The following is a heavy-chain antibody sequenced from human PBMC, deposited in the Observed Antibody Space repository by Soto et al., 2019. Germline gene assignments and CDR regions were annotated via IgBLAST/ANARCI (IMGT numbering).Heavy chain of an antibody. CDR3: ARRDSGGFYRFSDS. Sequence: QVQLVQSGTEVKKPGSSVKVSCKASGGSLSTNPISWVRQAPGQGLEWMGGTGSGTGPGNHAQKFQGRLTVTSDKATSTLYMELTNLSSEDTAVYYCARRDSGGFYRFSDSWGQGTLVTVSS. CDR1: GGSLSTNP. J-gene: IGHJ4*02. CDR2: TGSGTGPG. D-gene: IGHD2-15*01. V-gene: IGHV1-69*06.